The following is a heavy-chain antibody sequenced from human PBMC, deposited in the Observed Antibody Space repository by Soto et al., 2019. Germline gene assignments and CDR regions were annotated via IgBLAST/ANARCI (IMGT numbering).Heavy chain of an antibody. J-gene: IGHJ4*02. V-gene: IGHV4-59*01. CDR2: VSYSGSP. CDR3: ARGGPVQLWAFDY. D-gene: IGHD5-18*01. Sequence: PSETLSLTCTVSGASISSYFWSWIRQPPGKGLEWVAYVSYSGSPHYNPSLQSRVTVSVDTSKSQFSLEVTSLTAADTAVYYCARGGPVQLWAFDYWGQGSLVTVS. CDR1: GASISSYF.